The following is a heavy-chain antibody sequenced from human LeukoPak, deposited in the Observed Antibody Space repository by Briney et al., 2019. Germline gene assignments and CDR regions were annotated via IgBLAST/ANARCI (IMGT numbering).Heavy chain of an antibody. CDR2: TRNKGTSYST. V-gene: IGHV3-72*01. Sequence: GGSLRLSCAASGFTFSDHYMDWVRQAPGKGLEWVARTRNKGTSYSTDYAASVKGRFSISRDDSRNSLYPHMNSLKTEDTAVYYCINLATVAATNYFEYWGQGTLVTVSS. CDR1: GFTFSDHY. CDR3: INLATVAATNYFEY. J-gene: IGHJ4*02. D-gene: IGHD2-15*01.